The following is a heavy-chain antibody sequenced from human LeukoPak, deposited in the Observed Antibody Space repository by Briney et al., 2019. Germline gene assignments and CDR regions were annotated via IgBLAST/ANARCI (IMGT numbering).Heavy chain of an antibody. CDR3: ASRYDYVWGNPLRY. J-gene: IGHJ4*02. CDR2: INHSGST. CDR1: GESFSGYY. D-gene: IGHD3-16*01. Sequence: PSETLSLTCAVYGESFSGYYWSWIRQPPGKGLEWIGEINHSGSTNYNPSLKSRVTISVDTSKNQFSLKLSSVTAADTAVYYCASRYDYVWGNPLRYWGQGTLVTVSS. V-gene: IGHV4-34*01.